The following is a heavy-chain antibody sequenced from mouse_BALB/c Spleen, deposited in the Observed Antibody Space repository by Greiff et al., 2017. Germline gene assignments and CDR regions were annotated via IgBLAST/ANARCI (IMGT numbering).Heavy chain of an antibody. V-gene: IGHV5-6-2*01. D-gene: IGHD2-1*01. Sequence: EVQGVESGGGLVKLGGSLKLSCAASGFTFSSYYMSWVRQTPEKRLELVAAINSNGGSTYYPDTVKGRFTISRDNAKNTLYLQMSSLKSEDTALYYCARHENGNYVNYWGQGTTLTVSS. CDR3: ARHENGNYVNY. J-gene: IGHJ2*01. CDR2: INSNGGST. CDR1: GFTFSSYY.